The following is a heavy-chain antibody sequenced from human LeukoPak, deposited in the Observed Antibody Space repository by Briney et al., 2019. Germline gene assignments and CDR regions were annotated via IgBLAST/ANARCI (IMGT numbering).Heavy chain of an antibody. V-gene: IGHV1-18*01. CDR2: ISAYNGNT. J-gene: IGHJ2*01. Sequence: GASVKVSCKASGYTFTSYGISWVRQAPGQGLERMGWISAYNGNTNYAQKLQGRVTMTTDTATSTAYMELRSLRSDDTAVYYCAREALRFLERPRYFDLWGRGTLVTVSS. D-gene: IGHD3-3*01. CDR3: AREALRFLERPRYFDL. CDR1: GYTFTSYG.